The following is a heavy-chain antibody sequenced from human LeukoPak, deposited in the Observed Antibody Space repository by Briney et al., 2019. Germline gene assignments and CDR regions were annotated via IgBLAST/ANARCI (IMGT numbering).Heavy chain of an antibody. CDR3: AKWGDYDVLTGYYVSDY. D-gene: IGHD3-9*01. Sequence: GGSLRLSCAASGFTFSNYAMSWVRQAPGKGLEWVSAITGGGSGIYYADSMKSRFTISRDNSKNTLYLQINSPRAEDTAVYYCAKWGDYDVLTGYYVSDYWGQGTLVTVSS. J-gene: IGHJ4*02. V-gene: IGHV3-23*01. CDR1: GFTFSNYA. CDR2: ITGGGSGI.